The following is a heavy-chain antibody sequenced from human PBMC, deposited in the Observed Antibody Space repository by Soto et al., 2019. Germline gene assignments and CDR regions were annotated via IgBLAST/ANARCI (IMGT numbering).Heavy chain of an antibody. CDR2: IIPIFGTA. Sequence: SVKVSCKASGGTFSSYAISWVRQAPGQGLEWMGGIIPIFGTANYAQKFQGRVTITADKSTSTAYMELSSLRSEDTAVYYCATRMYYDFWSGYSFFDYWGQGTLVTVS. CDR3: ATRMYYDFWSGYSFFDY. CDR1: GGTFSSYA. V-gene: IGHV1-69*06. J-gene: IGHJ4*02. D-gene: IGHD3-3*01.